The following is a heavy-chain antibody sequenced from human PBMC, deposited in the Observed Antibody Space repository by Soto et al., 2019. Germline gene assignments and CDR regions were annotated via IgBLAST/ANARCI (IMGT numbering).Heavy chain of an antibody. V-gene: IGHV3-23*01. D-gene: IGHD2-2*01. Sequence: GGSLRLSCAASAFTFSSYAMTWVRQAPGKGLEWLSAVSGSGDNTYYAESVKGRFTISRDNSKNTLYLQMNSLRVDDTAVYYCATSRTGGCSTTSCYAYWGQGTLVTVSS. CDR2: VSGSGDNT. CDR1: AFTFSSYA. CDR3: ATSRTGGCSTTSCYAY. J-gene: IGHJ4*02.